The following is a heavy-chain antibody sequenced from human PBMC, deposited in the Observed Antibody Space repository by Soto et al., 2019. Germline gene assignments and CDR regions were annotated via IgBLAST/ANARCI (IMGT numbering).Heavy chain of an antibody. CDR1: GYTFTGYY. D-gene: IGHD3-22*01. Sequence: QVQLVQSGAEVKKPGASVKVSCKASGYTFTGYYMHWVRQAPGQGLEWMGWINPNSGGTKYAQKFQGRVTMTRDTSISTAYMELSRLRCDDTAVYYCALIVSSLLNYYYYGMDVWGQGTTVTVSS. CDR3: ALIVSSLLNYYYYGMDV. V-gene: IGHV1-2*02. CDR2: INPNSGGT. J-gene: IGHJ6*02.